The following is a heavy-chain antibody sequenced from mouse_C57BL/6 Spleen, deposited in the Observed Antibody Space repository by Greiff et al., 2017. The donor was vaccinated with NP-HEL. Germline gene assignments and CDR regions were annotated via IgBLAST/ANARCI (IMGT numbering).Heavy chain of an antibody. CDR1: GYSFTDYN. CDR2: INPNYGTT. CDR3: VYYDGSSPYWYFDV. J-gene: IGHJ1*03. D-gene: IGHD1-1*01. V-gene: IGHV1-39*01. Sequence: EVKPMESGPELVKPGASVKISCKASGYSFTDYNMNWVKQSNGKSLEWIGVINPNYGTTSYNQKFKGKATLTADQSSSTAYMQLNSLTSEDSAVYYCVYYDGSSPYWYFDVWGTGTTVTVSS.